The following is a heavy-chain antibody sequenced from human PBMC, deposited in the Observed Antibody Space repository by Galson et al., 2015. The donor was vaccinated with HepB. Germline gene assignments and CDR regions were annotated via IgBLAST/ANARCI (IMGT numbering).Heavy chain of an antibody. CDR2: ISHRGDNK. J-gene: IGHJ5*02. V-gene: IGHV3-30*04. CDR1: GFTFSSYA. Sequence: SLRLSCAASGFTFSSYAMQWVRQAPGKGLEWVAVISHRGDNKKYADSVKGRFTISRDNSQNTLYLQADSLRTEDTALYYCARDQIQQWGGADYGWFDPWGQGTLVSVSS. D-gene: IGHD3-16*01. CDR3: ARDQIQQWGGADYGWFDP.